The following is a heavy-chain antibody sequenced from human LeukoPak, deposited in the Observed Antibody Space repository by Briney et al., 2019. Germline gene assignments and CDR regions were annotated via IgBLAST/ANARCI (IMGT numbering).Heavy chain of an antibody. V-gene: IGHV3-21*01. Sequence: GGSLRLSCAASGFAFSTYTMNWVRQAPGKGLEWISCINSASSDIYYADSVWGRFTISRDNAKNSLYPQMNSLRAEDTGVYYCARDRYPLGSYAPPFDYWGQGILVTVSS. J-gene: IGHJ4*02. CDR1: GFAFSTYT. CDR2: INSASSDI. CDR3: ARDRYPLGSYAPPFDY. D-gene: IGHD3-16*01.